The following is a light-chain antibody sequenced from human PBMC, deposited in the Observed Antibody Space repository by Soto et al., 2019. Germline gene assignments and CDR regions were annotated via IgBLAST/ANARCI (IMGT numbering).Light chain of an antibody. CDR3: QPYNSYWT. J-gene: IGKJ1*01. Sequence: DIQMTQSPSTLSASVGDRVTITCRASQSISSWLAWYQQKPGKAPKLLIYDASSLESGVPSRFSGSGSGTEFTLTISCLQPDDFATYYCQPYNSYWTFGQGTKVEIK. CDR2: DAS. CDR1: QSISSW. V-gene: IGKV1-5*01.